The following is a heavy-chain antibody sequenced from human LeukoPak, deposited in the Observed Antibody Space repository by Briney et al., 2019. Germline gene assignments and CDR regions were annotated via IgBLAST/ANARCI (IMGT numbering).Heavy chain of an antibody. D-gene: IGHD5-18*01. V-gene: IGHV3-7*01. CDR3: ARHLSGVTGYTYGRGIDY. CDR2: IKKDGSEK. Sequence: GGSLRLSCAASGFTFSSYNMNWVRQAPGKGLEWVANIKKDGSEKYYVDSVKGRFTISRDNAKTSLYLRMIRLRAEDTAVYYCARHLSGVTGYTYGRGIDYWGQGTLVTVSS. CDR1: GFTFSSYN. J-gene: IGHJ4*02.